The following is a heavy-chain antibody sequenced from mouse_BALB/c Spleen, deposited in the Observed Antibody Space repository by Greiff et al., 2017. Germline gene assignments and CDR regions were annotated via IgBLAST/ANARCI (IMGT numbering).Heavy chain of an antibody. Sequence: EVQLQESGPELVKPGASVKISCKASGYSFTGYFMNWVKQSHGKSLEWIGRINPYNGDTFYNQKFKGKATLTVDKSSSTAHMELLSLTSEDSAVYYCGRGEYGNYGGFAYWGQGTLVTVSA. D-gene: IGHD2-10*02. CDR2: INPYNGDT. CDR3: GRGEYGNYGGFAY. CDR1: GYSFTGYF. J-gene: IGHJ3*01. V-gene: IGHV1-37*01.